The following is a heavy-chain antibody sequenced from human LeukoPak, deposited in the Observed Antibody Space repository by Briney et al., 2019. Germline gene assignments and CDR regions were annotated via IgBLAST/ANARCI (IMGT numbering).Heavy chain of an antibody. J-gene: IGHJ4*02. CDR3: ARLGGNWNSPGRDY. V-gene: IGHV4-59*08. CDR2: ISYTGTT. CDR1: GGSINGYS. D-gene: IGHD3-10*01. Sequence: SETPSLTCSVSGGSINGYSWTWIRQPPGMRLEWVGHISYTGTTNYNPSLTTRVAISVDTSKNQFSLKLTSVTAADTGMYFCARLGGNWNSPGRDYWGQGTLVTVSS.